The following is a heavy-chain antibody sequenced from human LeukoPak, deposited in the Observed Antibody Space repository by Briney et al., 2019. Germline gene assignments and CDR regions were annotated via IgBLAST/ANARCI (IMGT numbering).Heavy chain of an antibody. CDR2: ISSSRSPI. CDR1: GVTFSSYS. CDR3: ARRWYFDY. D-gene: IGHD6-13*01. J-gene: IGHJ4*02. V-gene: IGHV3-48*01. Sequence: PGGSLRLSCAASGVTFSSYSMNWVRQAPGKGLEWVAYISSSRSPIYYADSLKGRFTISRDNAKNSLFLQIDSLRAEDTAVYYCARRWYFDYWGQGTLVTVSS.